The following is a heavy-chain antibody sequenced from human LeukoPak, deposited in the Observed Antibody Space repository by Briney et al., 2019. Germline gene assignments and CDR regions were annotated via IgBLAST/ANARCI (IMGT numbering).Heavy chain of an antibody. V-gene: IGHV1-69*05. CDR3: ARGYYDSSGYYSNAFDI. CDR2: IIPIFGTV. J-gene: IGHJ3*02. D-gene: IGHD3-22*01. CDR1: GYTFTDYY. Sequence: ASVKVSCKASGYTFTDYYIHWVRPAPGQGLEWMGGIIPIFGTVNYAQKFQGRVTITTDESTSTAYMELSSLRSEDTAVYYCARGYYDSSGYYSNAFDIWGQGTMVTVSS.